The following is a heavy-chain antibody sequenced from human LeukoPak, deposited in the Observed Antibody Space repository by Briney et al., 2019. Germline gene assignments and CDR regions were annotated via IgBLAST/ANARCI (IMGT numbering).Heavy chain of an antibody. D-gene: IGHD2-2*02. J-gene: IGHJ4*02. CDR2: ISYDGSNK. CDR3: ARDFMGYCSSTSCYNPNFDY. Sequence: PGRSLRLSCAAPGFTFSSYAMHWVRQAPGKGLEWVAVISYDGSNKYYADSVKGRFTISRDNSKNTLYLQMNSLRAEDTAVYYCARDFMGYCSSTSCYNPNFDYWGQGTLVTVSS. CDR1: GFTFSSYA. V-gene: IGHV3-30-3*01.